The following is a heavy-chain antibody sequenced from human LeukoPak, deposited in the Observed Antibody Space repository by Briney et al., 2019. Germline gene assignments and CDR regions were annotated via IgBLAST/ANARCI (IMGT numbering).Heavy chain of an antibody. CDR2: INPNSGGT. V-gene: IGHV1-2*02. J-gene: IGHJ4*02. D-gene: IGHD6-19*01. CDR1: GYTFTGYY. CDR3: ARGLPYSSGLDY. Sequence: ASVKVSCKASGYTFTGYYMHWVRQAPGQGLEWMGWINPNSGGTNYAQKFQGRVTMTRDTSISTAYMELSRLRSDDTAVYYCARGLPYSSGLDYWDQGTLVTVSS.